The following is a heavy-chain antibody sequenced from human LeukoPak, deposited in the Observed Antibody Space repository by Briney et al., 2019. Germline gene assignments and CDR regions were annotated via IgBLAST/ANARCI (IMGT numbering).Heavy chain of an antibody. CDR3: PKDQYSYGGHYCDY. J-gene: IGHJ4*02. CDR1: GGSISSYY. V-gene: IGHV4-4*07. Sequence: SETLSLTCTVSGGSISSYYWSWIRQPAGKGLEWMGRIYTSGSTNYNPSLKRRVTMSLDAYKNQFSLKLSAVTAADTAVYYCPKDQYSYGGHYCDYWGQGTLVTVSS. CDR2: IYTSGST. D-gene: IGHD5-18*01.